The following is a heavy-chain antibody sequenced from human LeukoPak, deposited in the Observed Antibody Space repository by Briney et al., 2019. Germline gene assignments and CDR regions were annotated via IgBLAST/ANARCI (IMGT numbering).Heavy chain of an antibody. CDR1: GFTFSSYG. D-gene: IGHD4-17*01. CDR3: ARGVTTVTTEYYFDY. CDR2: IWYDGSNK. J-gene: IGHJ4*02. V-gene: IGHV3-33*01. Sequence: GGSLRLSCAASGFTFSSYGMHWVRQAPGKGLEWVAVIWYDGSNKYYADSVKGRFTISRDNSKNTLYLQMNSLRAEYTAVYYCARGVTTVTTEYYFDYWGQGTLVTVSS.